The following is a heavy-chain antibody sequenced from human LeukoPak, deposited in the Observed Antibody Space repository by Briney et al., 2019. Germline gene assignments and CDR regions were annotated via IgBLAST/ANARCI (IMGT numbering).Heavy chain of an antibody. CDR2: IYYSGST. Sequence: PSETLSLTCTVSGGSISSYYWSWIRQPPGKGLEWIGYIYYSGSTNYNPSLKSRVTISVDTSKNQFSLKLSSVTAADTAVYYCARGRIVVVPDNWFDPWGQGTLVTVSS. CDR3: ARGRIVVVPDNWFDP. V-gene: IGHV4-59*01. D-gene: IGHD2-2*01. J-gene: IGHJ5*02. CDR1: GGSISSYY.